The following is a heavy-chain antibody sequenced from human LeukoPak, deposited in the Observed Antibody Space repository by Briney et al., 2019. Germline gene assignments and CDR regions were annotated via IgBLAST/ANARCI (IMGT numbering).Heavy chain of an antibody. CDR1: GYTFTSYG. V-gene: IGHV1-18*01. CDR3: ARTYDILTGYSPFDY. J-gene: IGHJ4*02. CDR2: ISAYNGNT. D-gene: IGHD3-9*01. Sequence: GASVKVSCTASGYTFTSYGISWVRQAPGQGLEWMGWISAYNGNTNYAQKLQGRVTMTTDTSTSTAYMELRSLRSDDTAVYYCARTYDILTGYSPFDYWGQGTLVTVSS.